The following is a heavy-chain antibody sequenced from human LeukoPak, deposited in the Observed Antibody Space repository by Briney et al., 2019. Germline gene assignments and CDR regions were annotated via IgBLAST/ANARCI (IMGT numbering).Heavy chain of an antibody. CDR3: ARDEYGDFQGFDY. CDR1: GASINSYY. CDR2: IHYRGTT. J-gene: IGHJ4*02. Sequence: SQTLSLTCTVSGASINSYYWNWIRQSPGKGLEWLGNIHYRGTTNYNPSLKSRVTLSLDTSKSQFALKVTSVTAADTAVYYCARDEYGDFQGFDYRGQGTRVPVSS. D-gene: IGHD4-17*01. V-gene: IGHV4-59*13.